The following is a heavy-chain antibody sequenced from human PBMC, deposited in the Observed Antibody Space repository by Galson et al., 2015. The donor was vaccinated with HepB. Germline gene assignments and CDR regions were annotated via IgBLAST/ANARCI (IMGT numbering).Heavy chain of an antibody. CDR3: ARDNYDILTGYLPPNWFDP. Sequence: SLRLSCAAAGFTFSSYWMSWVRQAPGKGLEWVANIKQDGSEKYYVDSVKGRFTISRDNAKNSLYLQMNSLRAEDTAVYYCARDNYDILTGYLPPNWFDPWGQGTLVTVSS. D-gene: IGHD3-9*01. J-gene: IGHJ5*02. CDR2: IKQDGSEK. V-gene: IGHV3-7*03. CDR1: GFTFSSYW.